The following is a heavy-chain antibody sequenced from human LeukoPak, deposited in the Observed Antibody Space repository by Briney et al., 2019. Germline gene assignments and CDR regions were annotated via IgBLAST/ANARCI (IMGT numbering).Heavy chain of an antibody. CDR2: IYYSGST. J-gene: IGHJ5*02. CDR1: GGSISSYY. Sequence: PSETLSLTCTVSGGSISSYYWSWIRQPPGKGLEWIGYIYYSGSTNYNPSLKSRVTISVDTSKNQFSLKLSSVTAADTAVYYCARDSGRSDWFDPWGQGTLVTVSS. D-gene: IGHD3-16*02. CDR3: ARDSGRSDWFDP. V-gene: IGHV4-59*12.